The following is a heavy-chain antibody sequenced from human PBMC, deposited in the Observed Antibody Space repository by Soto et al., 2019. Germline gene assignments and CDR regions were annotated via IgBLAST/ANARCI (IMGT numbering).Heavy chain of an antibody. CDR3: AKDRGRRDACNI. CDR2: IDNGGTNT. D-gene: IGHD3-10*01. Sequence: PGGSLRLSCAGSGYNFAGFCMHWGRQAPGKGLVWVSRIDNGGTNTVYADAVKGRFTISRDNAKNTLYLQMNSLRAEDTAVYYCAKDRGRRDACNICG. V-gene: IGHV3-74*01. J-gene: IGHJ3*02. CDR1: GYNFAGFC.